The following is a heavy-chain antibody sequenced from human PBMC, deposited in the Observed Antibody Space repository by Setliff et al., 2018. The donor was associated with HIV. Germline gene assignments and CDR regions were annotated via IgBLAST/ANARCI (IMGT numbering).Heavy chain of an antibody. D-gene: IGHD4-17*01. V-gene: IGHV1-69*04. CDR3: ARDDYGDYEGYYYYYMDV. CDR1: RSTFNSHT. Sequence: ASVKVSCKASRSTFNSHTINWVRQAPGQGLDWMGRIIPILGVANYAQRFQGKVTITADKSTSTAYMELTSLRFDDTALYYCARDDYGDYEGYYYYYMDVWGKGTTVTVS. CDR2: IIPILGVA. J-gene: IGHJ6*03.